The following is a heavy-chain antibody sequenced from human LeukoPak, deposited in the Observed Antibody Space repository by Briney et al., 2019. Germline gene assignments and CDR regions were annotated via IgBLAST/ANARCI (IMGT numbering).Heavy chain of an antibody. J-gene: IGHJ6*02. CDR3: ARTAAAGIYYYYYGMDV. D-gene: IGHD6-13*01. CDR2: IYYSGST. V-gene: IGHV4-59*01. Sequence: NPSETLSLTCTVSGGPISSYYWSWIRQPPGKGLEWIGYIYYSGSTNYNPSLKSRVTISVDTSKNQFSLKLSSVTAADTAVYYCARTAAAGIYYYYYGMDVWSQGTTVTVSS. CDR1: GGPISSYY.